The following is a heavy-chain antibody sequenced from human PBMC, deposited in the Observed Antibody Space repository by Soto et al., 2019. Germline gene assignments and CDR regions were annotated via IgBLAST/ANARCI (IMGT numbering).Heavy chain of an antibody. CDR1: GLTFTTYN. CDR2: INPGSSAR. D-gene: IGHD6-19*01. V-gene: IGHV3-48*02. Sequence: HPGGSLRLSCAVSGLTFTTYNFNWVRQAPGKGLEWISFINPGSSARHYADSVKGRFTISRDNAKNSLYLQMNSLTDADTAVYYCVRDGQYSSGWYYAFDIWGQGTMVTVSS. CDR3: VRDGQYSSGWYYAFDI. J-gene: IGHJ3*02.